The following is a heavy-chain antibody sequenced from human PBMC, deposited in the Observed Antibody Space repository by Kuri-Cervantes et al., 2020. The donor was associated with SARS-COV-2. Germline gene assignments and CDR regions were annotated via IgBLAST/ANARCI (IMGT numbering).Heavy chain of an antibody. V-gene: IGHV4-39*07. Sequence: SETLSLTCTSSGGSISSSSYYWGWIRQPPGKGLEWIGSIYHSGSTNYNPSLKSRVTISVDKSKNQFSLKLSSVTAADTAVYYCARDTGYCGGDCSAFDIWGQGTMVTVSS. CDR1: GGSISSSSYY. CDR3: ARDTGYCGGDCSAFDI. D-gene: IGHD2-21*02. CDR2: IYHSGST. J-gene: IGHJ3*02.